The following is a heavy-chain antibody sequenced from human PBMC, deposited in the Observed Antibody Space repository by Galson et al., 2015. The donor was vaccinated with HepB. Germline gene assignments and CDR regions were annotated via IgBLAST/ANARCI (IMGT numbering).Heavy chain of an antibody. D-gene: IGHD6-13*01. CDR2: ISAYNGNT. V-gene: IGHV1-18*04. Sequence: SVKVSCKASGYTFTSYGISWVRQAPGQGLEWMGWISAYNGNTNYAQKLQGRVTMTTDTSTSTAYMELRSLRSDDTAVYYCARGYSSSWYAPYYYYHYGMDVWGQGTTVTVSS. J-gene: IGHJ6*02. CDR3: ARGYSSSWYAPYYYYHYGMDV. CDR1: GYTFTSYG.